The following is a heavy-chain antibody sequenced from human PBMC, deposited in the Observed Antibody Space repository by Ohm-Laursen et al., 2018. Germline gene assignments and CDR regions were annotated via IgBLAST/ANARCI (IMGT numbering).Heavy chain of an antibody. CDR2: INISGT. V-gene: IGHV4-4*07. J-gene: IGHJ4*02. Sequence: GTLSLTWTVSGGSISNYYWSWIRQPAGKGLEWIGRINISGTNYNPSLKSRVTMSVDTSKNQFPLNLSSVIAADTAVYYCAGRGYWGQGILVTVSS. CDR1: GGSISNYY. D-gene: IGHD1-26*01. CDR3: AGRGY.